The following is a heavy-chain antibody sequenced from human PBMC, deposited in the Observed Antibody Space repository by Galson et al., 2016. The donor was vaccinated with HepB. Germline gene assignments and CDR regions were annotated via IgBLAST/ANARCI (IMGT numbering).Heavy chain of an antibody. CDR1: GYNFAKYW. D-gene: IGHD3-16*01. CDR3: VRRDTNMLPFDP. J-gene: IGHJ5*02. CDR2: IYPSDSDT. Sequence: QSGAEVKKPGESLKISCQGSGYNFAKYWIGWVRQMPGKGLEWMGIIYPSDSDTRYSPSFLGQVTISADKSINTAYLQWRSLKASDTAIYYCVRRDTNMLPFDPWGQGTLVTVSS. V-gene: IGHV5-51*01.